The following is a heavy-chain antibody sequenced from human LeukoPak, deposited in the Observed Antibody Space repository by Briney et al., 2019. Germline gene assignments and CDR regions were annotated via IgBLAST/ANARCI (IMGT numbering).Heavy chain of an antibody. D-gene: IGHD3-22*01. V-gene: IGHV4-39*07. CDR2: IYYSGST. CDR3: ARYYDSRGIDY. Sequence: SETLSLTCTVSGGSISSSSYYWGWIRQPPGKGLEWIGSIYYSGSTYYNPSLKSRVTISVDTSKNQFSLKLSSVTAADTGVYYCARYYDSRGIDYWGQGTLVTVSS. J-gene: IGHJ4*02. CDR1: GGSISSSSYY.